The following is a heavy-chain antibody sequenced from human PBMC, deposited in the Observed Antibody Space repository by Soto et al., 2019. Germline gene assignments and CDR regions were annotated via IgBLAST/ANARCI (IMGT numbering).Heavy chain of an antibody. D-gene: IGHD6-19*01. Sequence: TSETLSLTCTVSGGSVSSGSYYWGWIRQPPGKGLEWIGYIYHSGSTNYNPSLKSRVTISVDTSKNQFSLSLTSVTAADTAVYYCARRSDAWFGSWGQGTLVTVSS. CDR1: GGSVSSGSYY. J-gene: IGHJ5*02. CDR2: IYHSGST. V-gene: IGHV4-61*01. CDR3: ARRSDAWFGS.